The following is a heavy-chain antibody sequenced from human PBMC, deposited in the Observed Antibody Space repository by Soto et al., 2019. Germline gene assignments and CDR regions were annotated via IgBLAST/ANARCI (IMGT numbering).Heavy chain of an antibody. CDR1: GFTFDDYA. CDR3: AKEVRSPPGDYYYYYMDV. D-gene: IGHD2-15*01. CDR2: ISWNSGSI. Sequence: GGSLRLSCAASGFTFDDYAMHWVRQAPGKGLEWVSGISWNSGSIGYADSVKGRFTISRDNAKNSLYLQMNSLRAEDTALYYCAKEVRSPPGDYYYYYMDVWGKGTTVTVSS. J-gene: IGHJ6*03. V-gene: IGHV3-9*01.